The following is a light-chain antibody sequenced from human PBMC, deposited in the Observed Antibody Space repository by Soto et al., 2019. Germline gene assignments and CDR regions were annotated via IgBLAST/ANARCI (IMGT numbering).Light chain of an antibody. V-gene: IGKV4-1*01. Sequence: DIVMTQSPDSLAVSLGERATINCKSSQSVLYSSNNKNYLAWYQKKPGQPPKLLISWASTRESGVPDRFSGSVSGTDFTLTITSLQAEDVAVYYCQQFYSTLTFGPGTRVDIK. CDR2: WAS. CDR3: QQFYSTLT. CDR1: QSVLYSSNNKNY. J-gene: IGKJ3*01.